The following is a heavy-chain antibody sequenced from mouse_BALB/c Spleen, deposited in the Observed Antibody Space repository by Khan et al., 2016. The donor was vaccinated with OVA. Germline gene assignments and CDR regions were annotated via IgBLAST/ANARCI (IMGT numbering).Heavy chain of an antibody. Sequence: VQLQQSGAELAKPGASVKMSCKASGYTFINYWILWIKQRPGQGPEWIGYINPSTGYTEYNQNFKDKATLTADKSSSTAYMQLSSLTSEDSTVYYCARRGLRWDFDYWGQGTTLTGSS. CDR2: INPSTGYT. CDR1: GYTFINYW. D-gene: IGHD1-1*01. J-gene: IGHJ2*01. CDR3: ARRGLRWDFDY. V-gene: IGHV1-7*01.